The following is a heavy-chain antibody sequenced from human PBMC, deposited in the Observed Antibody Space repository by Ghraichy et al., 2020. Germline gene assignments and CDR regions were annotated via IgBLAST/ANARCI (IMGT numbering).Heavy chain of an antibody. CDR3: ARGHRGIVGATESWFDP. CDR2: INHSGST. Sequence: SETLSLTCAVYGGSFSGYYWSWIRQPPGKGLEWIGEINHSGSTNYNPSLKSRVTISVDTSKNQFSLKLSSVTAADTAVYYCARGHRGIVGATESWFDPWGQGTLVTVSS. CDR1: GGSFSGYY. J-gene: IGHJ5*02. V-gene: IGHV4-34*01. D-gene: IGHD1-26*01.